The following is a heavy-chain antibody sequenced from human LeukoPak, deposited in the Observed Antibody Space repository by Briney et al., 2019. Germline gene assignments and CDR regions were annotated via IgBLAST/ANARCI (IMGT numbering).Heavy chain of an antibody. J-gene: IGHJ4*02. D-gene: IGHD3-22*01. CDR3: ARVLGYYYDSSGYSQYPDY. CDR1: GYTFTSYY. Sequence: GASVKVSCKASGYTFTSYYMHWVRQAPGQGLEWMGIINPSGGSTSYAQKFQGRVTMTRDMSTSTVYMELSSLRSEDTAVYYCARVLGYYYDSSGYSQYPDYWGQGTLVTVSS. V-gene: IGHV1-46*01. CDR2: INPSGGST.